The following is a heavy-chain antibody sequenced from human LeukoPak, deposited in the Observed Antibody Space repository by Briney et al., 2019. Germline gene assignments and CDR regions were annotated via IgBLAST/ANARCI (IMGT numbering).Heavy chain of an antibody. Sequence: PGGSLRLSCAASGFTFSSYAMHWVSQAPGKGLEWVAVISHDGSNKYNADSVKGRFTISRDNSKNTLHLQMNSLRAEDTAVYYCARDSGFSGTQRGEYWGQGTLVTVSS. CDR3: ARDSGFSGTQRGEY. CDR2: ISHDGSNK. D-gene: IGHD3/OR15-3a*01. V-gene: IGHV3-30*04. J-gene: IGHJ4*02. CDR1: GFTFSSYA.